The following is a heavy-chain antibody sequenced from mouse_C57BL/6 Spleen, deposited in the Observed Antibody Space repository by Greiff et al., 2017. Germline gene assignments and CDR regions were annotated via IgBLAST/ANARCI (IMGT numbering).Heavy chain of an antibody. D-gene: IGHD4-1*01. J-gene: IGHJ2*01. Sequence: DVHLVESGPGLVKPSQSLSLTCSVTGYSITSGYYWNWIRQFPGNKLEWMGYISYDGSNNYNPSLKNRISSTRDTSKNQFFLKLNSVTTEDTATYYCARRSWDQGGVYFDYWGQGTTLTVSS. CDR2: ISYDGSN. V-gene: IGHV3-6*01. CDR3: ARRSWDQGGVYFDY. CDR1: GYSITSGYY.